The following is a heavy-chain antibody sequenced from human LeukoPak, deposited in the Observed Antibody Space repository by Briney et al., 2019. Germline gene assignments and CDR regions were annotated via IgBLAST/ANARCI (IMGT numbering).Heavy chain of an antibody. Sequence: ASVKVSCKASGYTFSDNYLHWVRQAPGQGLEWIGWIVVGSGNTNYAQKFQERVTITRDMSTSTAYMELSSMRSEDTAVYYCAAGDSSGSLDYWGQGTLVTVSS. CDR1: GYTFSDNY. D-gene: IGHD6-19*01. V-gene: IGHV1-58*01. J-gene: IGHJ4*02. CDR2: IVVGSGNT. CDR3: AAGDSSGSLDY.